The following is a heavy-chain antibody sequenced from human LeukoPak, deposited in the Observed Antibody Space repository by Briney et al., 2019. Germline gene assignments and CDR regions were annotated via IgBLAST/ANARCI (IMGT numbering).Heavy chain of an antibody. D-gene: IGHD4-17*01. CDR2: ISSSSSTI. V-gene: IGHV3-48*01. Sequence: GGPLRLSCAASGFTFSSYSMNWVRQAPGKGLEWVSYISSSSSTIYYADSVKGRFTISRDNSKNTLYLQMNSLRAEDTAVYYCARSRSTVTTHFDYWGQGTLVTVSS. CDR3: ARSRSTVTTHFDY. CDR1: GFTFSSYS. J-gene: IGHJ4*02.